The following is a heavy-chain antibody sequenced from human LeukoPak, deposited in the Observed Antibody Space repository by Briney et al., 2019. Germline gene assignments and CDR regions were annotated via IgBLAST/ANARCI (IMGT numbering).Heavy chain of an antibody. Sequence: GRSLRLSYAASGSTFENYRMHWVRQAPGKGLEWVSLITHDGSNKYYADSVKGRFTISRDNSKNTVHPQMSSLRTEDTAVYYCARDLLDCGGPKCSDYGGQGTLVTVSS. V-gene: IGHV3-30-3*01. J-gene: IGHJ4*02. D-gene: IGHD2-21*01. CDR3: ARDLLDCGGPKCSDY. CDR2: ITHDGSNK. CDR1: GSTFENYR.